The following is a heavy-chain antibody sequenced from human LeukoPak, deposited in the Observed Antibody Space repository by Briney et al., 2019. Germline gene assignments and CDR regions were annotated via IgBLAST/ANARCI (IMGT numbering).Heavy chain of an antibody. V-gene: IGHV4-4*07. CDR1: GASISNYY. J-gene: IGHJ4*02. Sequence: SETLSLTCTVSGASISNYYWSWIRQPAAKGLEWIGRISFSGSTDYNPSLKSRVAMSLDSSKTQFSLKLSSVTAADTAVYYCARARMVRGVIERYFDYWGQGTLVTVSS. D-gene: IGHD3-10*01. CDR3: ARARMVRGVIERYFDY. CDR2: ISFSGST.